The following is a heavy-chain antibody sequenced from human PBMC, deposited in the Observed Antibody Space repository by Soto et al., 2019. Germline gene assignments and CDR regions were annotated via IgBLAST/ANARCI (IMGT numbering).Heavy chain of an antibody. Sequence: PSETLSLTCTVSGGSITSGGYSWSWIRQPPGKGLEWIGYIYHSGSTYYNPSPKRRVTISVDRSKNQFSLKLNSVTAADTAVYYCARVPLYWGQGTLVTVSS. CDR3: ARVPLY. CDR2: IYHSGST. J-gene: IGHJ4*02. V-gene: IGHV4-30-2*01. CDR1: GGSITSGGYS.